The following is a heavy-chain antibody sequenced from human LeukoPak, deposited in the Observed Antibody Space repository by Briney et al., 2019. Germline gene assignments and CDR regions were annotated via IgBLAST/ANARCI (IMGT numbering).Heavy chain of an antibody. CDR2: IYTSGST. D-gene: IGHD2-2*02. V-gene: IGHV4-4*07. Sequence: SETLSLTCTVSGGSISSYYWRWIRQPAGKGLEWIGRIYTSGSTNYNPSLKSRVTMSVDTSKNQFSLKLSSVTAADTAVYYCARDNRLVVPAAIGYYYYMDVWGKGTTVTVSS. J-gene: IGHJ6*03. CDR3: ARDNRLVVPAAIGYYYYMDV. CDR1: GGSISSYY.